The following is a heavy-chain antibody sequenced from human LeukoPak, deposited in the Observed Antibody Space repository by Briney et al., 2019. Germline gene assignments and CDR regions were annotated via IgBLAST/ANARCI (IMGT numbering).Heavy chain of an antibody. Sequence: SETLSLTCAVSGYSISSGYYWSWIRQPAGKGLEWIGRIYASGSANYNPSLKSRVTISLDRSKNQFSLNLTSMTAADTAVYYCARGLMGTTGEQNWFDPWGQGTLVTVSS. D-gene: IGHD1-7*01. V-gene: IGHV4-4*07. CDR1: GYSISSGYY. CDR2: IYASGSA. J-gene: IGHJ5*02. CDR3: ARGLMGTTGEQNWFDP.